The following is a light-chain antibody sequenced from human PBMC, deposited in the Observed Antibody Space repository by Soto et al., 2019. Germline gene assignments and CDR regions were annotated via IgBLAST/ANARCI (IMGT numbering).Light chain of an antibody. J-gene: IGKJ5*01. Sequence: EIVMTQSPATLSVSPGERATLYCRTSQSVSSNLAWYQQKPGQAPRLLIYGASTRATGIPARFSGTGSETDFTLTISGLQSEDSAVYFCQQYNNWPFSFGQGTRLEIK. CDR1: QSVSSN. CDR3: QQYNNWPFS. CDR2: GAS. V-gene: IGKV3-15*01.